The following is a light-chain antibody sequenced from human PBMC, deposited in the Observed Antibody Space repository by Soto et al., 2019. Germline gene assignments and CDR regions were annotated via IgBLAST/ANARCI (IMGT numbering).Light chain of an antibody. CDR2: AAS. Sequence: DIQLTQSPSFLSASVGDRVTITCRGSQGLHSYLVWYQLRPGTAPKLPIYAASTLQSGVPSRFSGSGSGTEFTLTISSLQPEDFATYYCQKLSSYPSNFGQGTRLEIK. J-gene: IGKJ5*01. CDR3: QKLSSYPSN. V-gene: IGKV1-9*01. CDR1: QGLHSY.